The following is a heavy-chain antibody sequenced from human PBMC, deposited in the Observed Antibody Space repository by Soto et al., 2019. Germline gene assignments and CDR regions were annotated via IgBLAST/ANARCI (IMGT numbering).Heavy chain of an antibody. J-gene: IGHJ6*03. CDR2: ISDSGGST. V-gene: IGHV3-23*01. Sequence: GGSLRLSCAASGFSFSNYAMSWVRQAPGKGLEWVSAISDSGGSTDYADSAKGRFTISRDNFKSTLYLQMNSLRAEETAVYYCSKYSNNYFYYYYMEVWGKGTTVTVSS. CDR3: SKYSNNYFYYYYMEV. CDR1: GFSFSNYA. D-gene: IGHD5-18*01.